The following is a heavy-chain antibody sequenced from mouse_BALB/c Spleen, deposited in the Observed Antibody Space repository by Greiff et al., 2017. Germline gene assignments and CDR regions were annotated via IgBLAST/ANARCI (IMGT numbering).Heavy chain of an antibody. J-gene: IGHJ2*01. CDR1: GYTFTSYW. CDR2: INPSTGYT. V-gene: IGHV1-7*01. Sequence: VQLQESGAELAKPGASVKMSCKASGYTFTSYWMHWVKQRPGQGLEWIGYINPSTGYTEYNQKFKDKATLTADKSPSTAYMQLSSLTSEDSAVYYCARSHYGYAFDYWGQGTTLTVSS. CDR3: ARSHYGYAFDY. D-gene: IGHD2-2*01.